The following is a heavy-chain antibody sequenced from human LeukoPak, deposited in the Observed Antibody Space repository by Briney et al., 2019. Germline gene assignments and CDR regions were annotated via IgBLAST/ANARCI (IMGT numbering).Heavy chain of an antibody. CDR1: GFTFSTSW. CDR3: ARGDSGINSAFDY. V-gene: IGHV3-74*03. Sequence: GGSLRLSCAASGFTFSTSWLHWVRQAPGKGLVWVSRINSDGSSTTYADSVKGRFTISRDNAKNTLYLQMNSLRAEDTAVYYCARGDSGINSAFDYWGQGTLVTVSS. D-gene: IGHD1-26*01. CDR2: INSDGSST. J-gene: IGHJ4*02.